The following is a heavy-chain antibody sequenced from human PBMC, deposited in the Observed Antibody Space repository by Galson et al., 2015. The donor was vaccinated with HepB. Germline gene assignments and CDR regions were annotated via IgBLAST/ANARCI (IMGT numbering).Heavy chain of an antibody. Sequence: SCKASGYTFTSYAMHWVRQAPGQRLEWMGWINAGNGNTKYSQKFQGRVTITRDTSASTAYMELSSLRSEDTAVYYCARWGGYCSGGSCYYYYMDVWGKGTTVTVSS. CDR3: ARWGGYCSGGSCYYYYMDV. V-gene: IGHV1-3*01. D-gene: IGHD2-15*01. J-gene: IGHJ6*03. CDR2: INAGNGNT. CDR1: GYTFTSYA.